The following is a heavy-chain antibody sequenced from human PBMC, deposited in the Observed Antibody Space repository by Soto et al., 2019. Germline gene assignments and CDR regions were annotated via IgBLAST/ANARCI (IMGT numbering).Heavy chain of an antibody. CDR3: ARELYSCGGDCPYYMDY. V-gene: IGHV1-46*01. CDR2: ISLYHHST. D-gene: IGHD2-21*02. J-gene: IGHJ4*02. Sequence: ASVKVPCKTSGYPFTDYFIHRVRQAPGQGLEWMGIISLYHHSTSYAQKFQGRLTVTADTSTTTVYMDLSSLTSEDSAVYWCARELYSCGGDCPYYMDYWGQGTLVTVSS. CDR1: GYPFTDYF.